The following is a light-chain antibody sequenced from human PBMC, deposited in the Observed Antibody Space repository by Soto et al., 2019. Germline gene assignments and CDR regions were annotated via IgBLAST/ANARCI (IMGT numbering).Light chain of an antibody. CDR3: CSYAGTSPFVYV. Sequence: QSVLTQPASVSGSPGQSITISCTGTSNDVGSYNLVSWYQQHPGKAPKLMISEDSKRPSGVSNRFSGSKSGNTASLTISGLQAEDEADYYCCSYAGTSPFVYVFGTGTQLTVL. CDR1: SNDVGSYNL. J-gene: IGLJ1*01. V-gene: IGLV2-23*02. CDR2: EDS.